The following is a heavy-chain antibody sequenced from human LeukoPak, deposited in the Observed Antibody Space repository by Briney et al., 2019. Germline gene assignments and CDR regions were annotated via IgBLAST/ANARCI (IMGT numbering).Heavy chain of an antibody. Sequence: ASVKVSCKASGYTFTGYYIYWVRQAPGQGLEWMGWINPKSGGTNYAQNFQGRVTMTRDTSISTAYMELSRLRSDDTAVYYCAREDNAFDIWGQGTMVTVSS. V-gene: IGHV1-2*02. CDR1: GYTFTGYY. J-gene: IGHJ3*02. CDR3: AREDNAFDI. CDR2: INPKSGGT.